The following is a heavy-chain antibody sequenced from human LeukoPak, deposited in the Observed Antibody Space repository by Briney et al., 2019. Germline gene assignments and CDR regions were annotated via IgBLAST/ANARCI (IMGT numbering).Heavy chain of an antibody. J-gene: IGHJ4*02. Sequence: GGSLRLSCAASGFTFSSYAMSWVRQAPGMGLEWVSSIGSSGDITYYADSVKGRFTISRDNSKNTLYLQMNSLRAEDTAVYYCARRGYCSGGSCYSFFDYWGQGTLVTVSS. D-gene: IGHD2-15*01. CDR2: IGSSGDIT. CDR1: GFTFSSYA. V-gene: IGHV3-23*01. CDR3: ARRGYCSGGSCYSFFDY.